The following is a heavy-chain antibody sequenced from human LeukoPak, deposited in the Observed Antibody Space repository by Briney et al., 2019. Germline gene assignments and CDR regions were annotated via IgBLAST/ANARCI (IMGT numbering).Heavy chain of an antibody. CDR3: AGAKKPLLDY. CDR2: ISSSGSTI. CDR1: GFTFSDYY. J-gene: IGHJ4*02. V-gene: IGHV3-11*01. Sequence: GGSLRLPCAASGFTFSDYYMSWIRQAPGKGLEWVSYISSSGSTIYYADSVKGRFTISRDNAKNSLYLQTNSLRAEDTAVYYCAGAKKPLLDYWGQGTLVTVSS.